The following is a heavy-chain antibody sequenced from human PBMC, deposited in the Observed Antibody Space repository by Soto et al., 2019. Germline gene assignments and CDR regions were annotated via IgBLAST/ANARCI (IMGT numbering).Heavy chain of an antibody. CDR1: GFTVSSKY. CDR3: ARELPPDL. J-gene: IGHJ5*02. V-gene: IGHV3-53*01. Sequence: GGSLRLSCAASGFTVSSKYMNWVRQAPGKGLEWVSIIWSAGLTYYADSVRGRFTISRDISKNILFLQMNNLRAEDSAIYYCARELPPDLWGQGTLVTV. CDR2: IWSAGLT. D-gene: IGHD2-15*01.